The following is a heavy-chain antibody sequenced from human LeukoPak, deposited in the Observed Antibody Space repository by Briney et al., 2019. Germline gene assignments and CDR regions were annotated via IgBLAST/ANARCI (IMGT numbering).Heavy chain of an antibody. V-gene: IGHV1-46*01. D-gene: IGHD3-10*01. CDR2: INPSGGST. CDR1: GGTFSSYA. Sequence: ASVKVSCKASGGTFSSYAISWVRQAPGQGLEWMGIINPSGGSTSYAQKFQGRVTMTRDMSTSTVYMELSSLRSEDTAVYYCARIWFGEFLFDPWGQGTLVTVSS. J-gene: IGHJ5*02. CDR3: ARIWFGEFLFDP.